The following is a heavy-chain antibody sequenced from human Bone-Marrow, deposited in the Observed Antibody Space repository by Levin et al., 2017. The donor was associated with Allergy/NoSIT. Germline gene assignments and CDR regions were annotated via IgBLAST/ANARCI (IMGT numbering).Heavy chain of an antibody. V-gene: IGHV4-39*01. D-gene: IGHD3-22*01. CDR2: IYYSGST. J-gene: IGHJ5*02. CDR3: ASYYDSSGYYYGRYNWFDP. Sequence: PSETLSLTCTVSGGSISSSSYYWGWIRQPPGKGLEWIGSIYYSGSTYYNPSLKSRVTISVDTSKNQFSLKLSSVTAADTAVYYCASYYDSSGYYYGRYNWFDPWGQGTLVTVSS. CDR1: GGSISSSSYY.